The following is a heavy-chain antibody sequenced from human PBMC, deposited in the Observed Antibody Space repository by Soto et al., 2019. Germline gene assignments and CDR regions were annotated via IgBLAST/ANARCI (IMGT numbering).Heavy chain of an antibody. V-gene: IGHV3-23*01. CDR1: GFTFSTYA. J-gene: IGHJ6*01. Sequence: EVQLLESGGGLVQPGGSLRLSCAASGFTFSTYAMSWVRQAPGKGLEGFSVISGGGGGTYYADYVKGRFTISRENSKNTLYLQLNRLRDEDTAVYYCETDGPCRASCCRYYYGMDVWGQGTTVSVSS. CDR3: ETDGPCRASCCRYYYGMDV. CDR2: ISGGGGGT. D-gene: IGHD2-15*01.